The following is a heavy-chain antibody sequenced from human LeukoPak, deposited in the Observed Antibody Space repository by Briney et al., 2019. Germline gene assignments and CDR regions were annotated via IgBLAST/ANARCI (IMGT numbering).Heavy chain of an antibody. J-gene: IGHJ4*02. CDR2: IYYDGST. CDR1: GGSISNYY. V-gene: IGHV4-59*08. CDR3: ARHRYSSSWCAY. Sequence: PSETLYLTCTVSGGSISNYYWSWMRQPPGKGLEWIGYIYYDGSTNYNPSLKSRVTISVDTSKNQFSLKLSSVTAADTAVYYCARHRYSSSWCAYWGQGSLVTVSS. D-gene: IGHD6-13*01.